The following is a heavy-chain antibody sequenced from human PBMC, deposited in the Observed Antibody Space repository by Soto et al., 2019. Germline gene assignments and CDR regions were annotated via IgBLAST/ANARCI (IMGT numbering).Heavy chain of an antibody. CDR2: ISYDGSNK. D-gene: IGHD1-7*01. V-gene: IGHV3-30-3*01. J-gene: IGHJ4*02. Sequence: QVQLVESGGGVVQPGRSLRLSCAASGFTFSSYAMHWVRQAPGKGLEWVAVISYDGSNKYYADSVKGRFTISRDNSKNTLYLQMNSLRAEDTAVYYCAREYNWNYPLDYCGQGTLVTVSS. CDR3: AREYNWNYPLDY. CDR1: GFTFSSYA.